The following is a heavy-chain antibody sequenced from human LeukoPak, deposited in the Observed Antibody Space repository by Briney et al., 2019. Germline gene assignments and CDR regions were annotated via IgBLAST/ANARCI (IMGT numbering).Heavy chain of an antibody. D-gene: IGHD3-22*01. J-gene: IGHJ3*02. V-gene: IGHV4-34*01. CDR1: GGSFSGYY. CDR3: ARGRAYYYDSSGYYYI. Sequence: SETLSLTCAVYGGSFSGYYWSWIRQPPGKGLEWIGEINYSGSTNYNPSLKSRVTISVDTSKNQFSLKLSSVTAADTAVYYCARGRAYYYDSSGYYYIWGQGTMVTVSS. CDR2: INYSGST.